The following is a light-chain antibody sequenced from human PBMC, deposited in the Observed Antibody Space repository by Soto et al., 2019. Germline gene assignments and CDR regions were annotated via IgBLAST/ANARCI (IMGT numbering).Light chain of an antibody. J-gene: IGKJ1*01. Sequence: DIQMTQSPPTLSASVGDRVTISCRASQSITGCLAWFQQKPGKAPKLLISKASKLESGVPSRFSGSGSGTEFTLTISSLQPDDFATYYCQQYNSYSTWTFGQGTKVDIK. V-gene: IGKV1-5*03. CDR2: KAS. CDR1: QSITGC. CDR3: QQYNSYSTWT.